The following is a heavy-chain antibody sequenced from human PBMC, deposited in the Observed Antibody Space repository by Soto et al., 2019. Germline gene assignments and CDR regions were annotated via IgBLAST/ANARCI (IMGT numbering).Heavy chain of an antibody. Sequence: GGSLRLSCVGSGFDVTTNCMRWVRQAPGKGLECVSIVCTGGATHYADSAKGRFTISRDRSKNTVHLQMNNVRAEDTAVYYCARDLSRLRFLEWLSDQHLDAFDIWGQGKMVTVSS. CDR1: GFDVTTNC. J-gene: IGHJ3*02. CDR3: ARDLSRLRFLEWLSDQHLDAFDI. CDR2: VCTGGAT. V-gene: IGHV3-53*01. D-gene: IGHD3-3*01.